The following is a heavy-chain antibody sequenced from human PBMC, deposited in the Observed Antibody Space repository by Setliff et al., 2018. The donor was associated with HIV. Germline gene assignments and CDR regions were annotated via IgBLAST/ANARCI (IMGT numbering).Heavy chain of an antibody. D-gene: IGHD7-27*01. J-gene: IGHJ6*02. CDR2: IYTSGST. Sequence: KPSETLSLTCTVSGGSISSGSYYWSWIRQPAGKGLEWIGRIYTSGSTNYNPSLKSRVTISVDTSKNQFSLKLSSVTAADTAVYYCARDLGSGLYYYGMDVWGQGTRVTV. CDR3: ARDLGSGLYYYGMDV. V-gene: IGHV4-61*02. CDR1: GGSISSGSYY.